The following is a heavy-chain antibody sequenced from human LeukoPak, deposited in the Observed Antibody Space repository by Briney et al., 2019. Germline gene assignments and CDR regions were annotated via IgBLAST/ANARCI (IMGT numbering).Heavy chain of an antibody. CDR1: GYTFTSYD. CDR2: MNPNSGNT. V-gene: IGHV1-8*01. J-gene: IGHJ4*02. Sequence: ASVTVSCKASGYTFTSYDINWVRQATGQGLEWMGWMNPNSGNTGYAQKFQGRVTMTRNTSISTAYMELSSLRSEDTAVYYCASYYGSGSPLDYWGQGTLVTVSS. D-gene: IGHD3-10*01. CDR3: ASYYGSGSPLDY.